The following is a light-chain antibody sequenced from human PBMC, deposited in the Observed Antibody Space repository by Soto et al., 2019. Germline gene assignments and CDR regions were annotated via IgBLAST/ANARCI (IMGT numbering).Light chain of an antibody. J-gene: IGKJ5*01. CDR1: QSISSY. CDR3: QQSYQTPLT. V-gene: IGKV1-39*01. CDR2: AAT. Sequence: DIQMTQSPSTLSSCVGDIFTITCRASQSISSYLNWYQQKPGKAPKVLIFAATGLQRGVPSRFSGSGSGTDFTLTISSLQPEDFATYYCQQSYQTPLTFGQGTRLEIK.